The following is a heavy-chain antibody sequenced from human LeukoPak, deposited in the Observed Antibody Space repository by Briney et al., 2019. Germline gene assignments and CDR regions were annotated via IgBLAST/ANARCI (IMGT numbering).Heavy chain of an antibody. CDR2: ITPLVSTT. CDR3: ARGNGTYTPSDH. V-gene: IGHV1-69*13. J-gene: IGHJ4*02. CDR1: GGISHPYA. Sequence: ASVKVSCKASGGISHPYAIAWLRQAPGQGLEWMGGITPLVSTTVYARKLQGRVTFTADEATRTVYMELRSLNSDDTAIYYCARGNGTYTPSDHWGQGTLVTVSS. D-gene: IGHD1-26*01.